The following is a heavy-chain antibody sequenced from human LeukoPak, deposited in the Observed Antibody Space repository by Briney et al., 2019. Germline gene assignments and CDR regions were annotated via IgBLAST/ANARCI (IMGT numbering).Heavy chain of an antibody. Sequence: ASVKVSCKASGYTFTGYYMHWVRQAPGQGLEWMGWIFTNTGNPTYAQGFTGRFVFSLDTSVSTAYLQISSLKAEDTAVYYCAREAAGSFMDVWGQGTTVTVSS. CDR3: AREAAGSFMDV. CDR2: IFTNTGNP. CDR1: GYTFTGYY. V-gene: IGHV7-4-1*02. J-gene: IGHJ6*02. D-gene: IGHD6-13*01.